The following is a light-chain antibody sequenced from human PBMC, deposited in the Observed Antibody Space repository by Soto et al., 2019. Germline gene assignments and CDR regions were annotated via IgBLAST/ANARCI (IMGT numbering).Light chain of an antibody. V-gene: IGKV3-20*01. CDR1: QSVSNNY. CDR3: QQYGSSGT. J-gene: IGKJ1*01. Sequence: ENVLTQSPATLSLPPGERATLSCRASQSVSNNYLAWYQQKPGQAPRLLIYGASNRATGIPDRFSGSGSGTDFTLTISRLEPEDFAVYYCQQYGSSGTFGQGTKVDIK. CDR2: GAS.